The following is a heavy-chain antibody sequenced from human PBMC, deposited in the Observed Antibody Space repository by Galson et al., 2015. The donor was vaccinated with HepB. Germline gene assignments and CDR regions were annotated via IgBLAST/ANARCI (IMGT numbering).Heavy chain of an antibody. CDR2: IRENGAIT. Sequence: SLRLSCAGSRFTFRNYAMHWVRQAPGKGLEFVSAIRENGAITYYADSVKDRLNISRDNSKNTLYLQMSNLAPEDTALYYCVKVNYGSGSFLDYWGQGALVTVSS. J-gene: IGHJ4*02. V-gene: IGHV3-64D*06. CDR3: VKVNYGSGSFLDY. CDR1: RFTFRNYA. D-gene: IGHD3-10*01.